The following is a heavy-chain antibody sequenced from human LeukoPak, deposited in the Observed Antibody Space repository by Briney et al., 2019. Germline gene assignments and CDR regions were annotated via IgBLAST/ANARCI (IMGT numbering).Heavy chain of an antibody. CDR1: GGSFSGYY. CDR2: INHSGST. V-gene: IGHV4-34*01. J-gene: IGHJ4*02. CDR3: ARARKLGFSPGSSSSLDY. Sequence: PSETLSLTCAVYGGSFSGYYWSWIRQPPGKGLGWIGEINHSGSTNYNPSLKSRVTVSVDTSKNQFSLKLSSVTAADTAVYYCARARKLGFSPGSSSSLDYWGQGTLVTVSS. D-gene: IGHD6-6*01.